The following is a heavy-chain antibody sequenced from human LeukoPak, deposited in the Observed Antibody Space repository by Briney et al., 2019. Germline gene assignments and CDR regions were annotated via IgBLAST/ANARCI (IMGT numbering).Heavy chain of an antibody. CDR1: GYTFTSYD. CDR3: ARGGSDLSAQDYYYYMDV. CDR2: MNPNSGNT. Sequence: ASVRVSCKASGYTFTSYDINWVRQAPGQGLEWMGWMNPNSGNTGYAQKFQGRVTMTRNTSISTAYMELSSLRSEDTAVYYCARGGSDLSAQDYYYYMDVWGKGTTVTVSS. V-gene: IGHV1-8*01. J-gene: IGHJ6*03.